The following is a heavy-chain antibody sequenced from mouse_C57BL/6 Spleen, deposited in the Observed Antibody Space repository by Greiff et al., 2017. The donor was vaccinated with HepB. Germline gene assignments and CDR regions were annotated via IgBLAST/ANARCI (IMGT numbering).Heavy chain of an antibody. CDR3: ARHDYYGSSYWYFDV. J-gene: IGHJ1*03. CDR1: GFTFSSYT. CDR2: ISGGGGNT. Sequence: EVHLVESGGGLVKPGGSLKLSCAASGFTFSSYTMSWVRQTPEKRLEWVATISGGGGNTYYPDSVKGRFTISRDNAKNTLYLQMSSLRSEDTALYYCARHDYYGSSYWYFDVWGTGTTVTVSS. D-gene: IGHD1-1*01. V-gene: IGHV5-9*01.